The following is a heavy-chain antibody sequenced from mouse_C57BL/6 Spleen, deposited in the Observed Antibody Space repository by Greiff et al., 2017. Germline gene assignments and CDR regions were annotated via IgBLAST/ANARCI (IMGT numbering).Heavy chain of an antibody. V-gene: IGHV5-9-1*02. CDR2: ISSGGDYI. CDR3: TRDDGSSQDD. CDR1: GFTFSSYA. J-gene: IGHJ2*01. D-gene: IGHD1-1*01. Sequence: EVHLVESGEGLVNPGGSLKLSCAASGFTFSSYAMSWVRQTPEKRLEWVAYISSGGDYIYYADTVKGRFTISRANARNTLYLQMSSLKSEDTAMYYCTRDDGSSQDDWGQGTTLTVSS.